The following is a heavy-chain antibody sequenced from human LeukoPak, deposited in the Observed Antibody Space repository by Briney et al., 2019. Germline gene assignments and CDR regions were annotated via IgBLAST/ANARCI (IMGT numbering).Heavy chain of an antibody. J-gene: IGHJ6*02. CDR3: ARDGNPAYDMDV. Sequence: GGSLRLSCAASGFTFTSHAMNWVRQAPGKGLEWLSYISSGSSAIYYADSVKGRFTISRDNAKNSLYLQMNSLRADDTAVYYCARDGNPAYDMDVWGQGTTVTVSS. CDR2: ISSGSSAI. V-gene: IGHV3-48*01. CDR1: GFTFTSHA.